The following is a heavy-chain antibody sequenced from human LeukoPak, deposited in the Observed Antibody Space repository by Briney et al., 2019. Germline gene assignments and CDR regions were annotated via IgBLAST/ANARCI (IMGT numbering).Heavy chain of an antibody. D-gene: IGHD6-13*01. CDR1: GGSFSGYY. CDR3: ARGRRSSSWYGSYYFDY. J-gene: IGHJ4*02. Sequence: PSETLSLTCAVYGGSFSGYYWSWIRQPPGKGLEWIGEINHSGSTNYNPSLKSRVTISVDTSKNQFSLKLSSVTAADTAVYYCARGRRSSSWYGSYYFDYWGQGTLVTVSS. V-gene: IGHV4-34*01. CDR2: INHSGST.